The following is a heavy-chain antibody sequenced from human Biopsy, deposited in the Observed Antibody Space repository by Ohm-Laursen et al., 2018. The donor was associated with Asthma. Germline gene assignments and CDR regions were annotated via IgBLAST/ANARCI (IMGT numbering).Heavy chain of an antibody. CDR1: GGTFSNFA. Sequence: GASVKVSCKTPGGTFSNFAISWVRQAPGQGLEWLGGIKTVFGTTNYAQKFQGRVTITADESTSTAYMEVTSLRSEDPAIYYCARCQVGYSSGWSLLLKKIYYSGMDVWGQGTAVTVSS. CDR2: IKTVFGTT. V-gene: IGHV1-69*13. CDR3: ARCQVGYSSGWSLLLKKIYYSGMDV. J-gene: IGHJ6*02. D-gene: IGHD6-19*01.